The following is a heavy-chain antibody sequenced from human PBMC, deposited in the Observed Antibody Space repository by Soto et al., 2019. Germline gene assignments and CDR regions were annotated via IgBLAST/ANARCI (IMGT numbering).Heavy chain of an antibody. Sequence: ASVKVSCKASGYTFTSYGISWVRQAPGQGLEWMGWISAYNGNTNYAQKLQGRVTMTTDTSTSTAYMELRSLRSDDTAVYYCARDQVVRGVIFAFDIWGQGTMVTVSS. V-gene: IGHV1-18*01. CDR1: GYTFTSYG. D-gene: IGHD3-10*01. CDR3: ARDQVVRGVIFAFDI. J-gene: IGHJ3*02. CDR2: ISAYNGNT.